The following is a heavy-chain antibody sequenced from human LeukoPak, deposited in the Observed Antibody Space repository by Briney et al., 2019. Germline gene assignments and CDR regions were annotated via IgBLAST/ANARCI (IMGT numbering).Heavy chain of an antibody. CDR1: GFTFSSYS. V-gene: IGHV3-21*01. J-gene: IGHJ6*02. Sequence: GGSLRLSCAASGFTFSSYSMNWVRQAPGKGLEWVSSISSSSSYIYYADSVKGRFTISRDNAKNSLYLQMNSLRAEDTAVYYCAREIIADYYYGMDVWGQGTTVTVSS. D-gene: IGHD2/OR15-2a*01. CDR2: ISSSSSYI. CDR3: AREIIADYYYGMDV.